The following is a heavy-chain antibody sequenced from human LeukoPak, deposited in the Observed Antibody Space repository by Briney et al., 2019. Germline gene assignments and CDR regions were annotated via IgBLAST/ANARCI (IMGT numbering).Heavy chain of an antibody. Sequence: GGSLRLSCAASGFTFSSYSMNWVRQAPGKGLEWGSYISGSSSTIYYADSVKGRFTISRDNSKNTLYLQMNSLRAEDTAVYYCAKPIAVADDAFDIWGQGTMVTVSS. CDR1: GFTFSSYS. D-gene: IGHD6-19*01. CDR2: ISGSSSTI. V-gene: IGHV3-48*01. J-gene: IGHJ3*02. CDR3: AKPIAVADDAFDI.